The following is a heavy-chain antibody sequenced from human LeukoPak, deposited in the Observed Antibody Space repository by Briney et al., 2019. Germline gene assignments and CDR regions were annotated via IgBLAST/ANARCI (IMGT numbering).Heavy chain of an antibody. Sequence: TSHTLSLPQTVSGGSLSRGIYYWSWIPQPAGKGLEWIGRMFTRGNINYNRALKSRVTISVGRSKNQFSLKLSSVTAADTAVYYCARTSEGYCRGGSCWDYYYYMDVWGKGTTVTVSS. V-gene: IGHV4-61*02. D-gene: IGHD2-15*01. J-gene: IGHJ6*03. CDR3: ARTSEGYCRGGSCWDYYYYMDV. CDR1: GGSLSRGIYY. CDR2: MFTRGNI.